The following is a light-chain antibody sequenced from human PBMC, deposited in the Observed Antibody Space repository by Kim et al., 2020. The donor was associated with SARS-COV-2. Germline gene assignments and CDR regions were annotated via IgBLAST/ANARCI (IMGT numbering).Light chain of an antibody. CDR3: CSYAGSVV. J-gene: IGLJ2*01. CDR1: SSDVGSYNY. Sequence: SPGQSCTITCTGTSSDVGSYNYVSWYQQHPGKAPKLIIYDVTKRPSGVPDRFSGSKSGNTASLTISGLQAEDEADYYCCSYAGSVVFGGGTQLTVL. V-gene: IGLV2-11*01. CDR2: DVT.